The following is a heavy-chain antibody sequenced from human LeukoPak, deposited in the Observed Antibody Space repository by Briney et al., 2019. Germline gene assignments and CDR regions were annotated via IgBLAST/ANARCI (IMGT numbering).Heavy chain of an antibody. CDR3: AKDLRWFGELLHYAFDI. D-gene: IGHD3-10*01. Sequence: GGSLRLSCAASGFTFSSYAMSWVRQAPGKGLEWVSAISGSGGSTYYADSVKGRFTISRDNSKNTLYLQMNSLRAEDTAVYYCAKDLRWFGELLHYAFDIWGQGTMVTVSS. V-gene: IGHV3-23*01. CDR2: ISGSGGST. J-gene: IGHJ3*02. CDR1: GFTFSSYA.